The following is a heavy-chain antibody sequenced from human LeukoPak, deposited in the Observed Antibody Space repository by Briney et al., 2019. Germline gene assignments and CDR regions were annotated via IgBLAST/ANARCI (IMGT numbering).Heavy chain of an antibody. CDR1: GFTFSSYE. Sequence: GGSLRLSCAASGFTFSSYEMNWVRQAPGKGLEWVSYISSSGSTIYYADSVKGRFTISRDNAKNSLYLQMNSLRAEDTAVYYCARDLGRDYFDYWGQGTLVTVSS. D-gene: IGHD7-27*01. CDR2: ISSSGSTI. CDR3: ARDLGRDYFDY. J-gene: IGHJ4*02. V-gene: IGHV3-48*03.